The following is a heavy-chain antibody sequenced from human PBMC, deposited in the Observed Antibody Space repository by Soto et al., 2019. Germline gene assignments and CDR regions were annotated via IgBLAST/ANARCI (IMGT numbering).Heavy chain of an antibody. CDR1: GDNISSNSAA. Sequence: SQTLSLTCAISGDNISSNSAAWNWIRQSPSRGLEWLGRTYYRSRWSSDYAESVKGRITINPDTSKNQFSLLLNSVTPEDTAVYFCARSIAVGGSKWFDPWGQGTQVTVSS. CDR2: TYYRSRWSS. CDR3: ARSIAVGGSKWFDP. D-gene: IGHD6-6*01. V-gene: IGHV6-1*01. J-gene: IGHJ5*02.